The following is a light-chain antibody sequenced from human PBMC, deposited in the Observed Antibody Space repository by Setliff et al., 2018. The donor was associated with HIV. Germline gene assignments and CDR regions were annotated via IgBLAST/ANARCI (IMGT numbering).Light chain of an antibody. J-gene: IGLJ3*02. Sequence: VLTQPPSVSGAPGQRVTISCTGSSSNIGAGYDVYWYQQIPGTAPKLLIYANNDRPSGVPARFSGSRSGSSASLAITGLQAEDEADYYCHSYDLKGWGVFGGGTKVTVL. V-gene: IGLV1-40*01. CDR3: HSYDLKGWGV. CDR1: SSNIGAGYD. CDR2: ANN.